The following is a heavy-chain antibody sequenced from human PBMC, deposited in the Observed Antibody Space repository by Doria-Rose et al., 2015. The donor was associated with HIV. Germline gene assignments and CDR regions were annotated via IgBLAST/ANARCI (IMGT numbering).Heavy chain of an antibody. CDR3: ARGLLRGGWNDVDRYYGMDV. CDR2: INHSGST. J-gene: IGHJ6*02. Sequence: QVQLQQWDAGLVKPSETLSLTCAVFGGSFSGCYWSWIRQPPGQGLEWIGEINHSGSTNYNTSLKSRVTISLDTSKNLFSLKLSSVTAADTAVYYCARGLLRGGWNDVDRYYGMDVWGQGTTVTVSS. D-gene: IGHD1-1*01. V-gene: IGHV4-34*01. CDR1: GGSFSGCY.